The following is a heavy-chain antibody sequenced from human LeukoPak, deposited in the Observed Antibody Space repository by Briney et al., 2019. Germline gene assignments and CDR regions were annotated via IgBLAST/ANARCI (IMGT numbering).Heavy chain of an antibody. CDR1: GFTFSNYA. CDR3: ARGGDYDSSGYYFDY. CDR2: ISSSGSTI. J-gene: IGHJ4*02. D-gene: IGHD3-22*01. Sequence: GGSLRLSCAASGFTFSNYAMSWVRQAPGKGLEWVSYISSSGSTIYYADSVKGRFTISRDNAKNSLYLQMNSLRAEDTAVYYCARGGDYDSSGYYFDYWGQGTLVTVSS. V-gene: IGHV3-48*03.